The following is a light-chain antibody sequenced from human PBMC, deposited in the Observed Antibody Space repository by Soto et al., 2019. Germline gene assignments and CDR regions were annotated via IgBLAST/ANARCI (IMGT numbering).Light chain of an antibody. V-gene: IGLV2-11*01. CDR1: SNDVGAYNY. J-gene: IGLJ2*01. Sequence: QSALTQPRSVSGSPGQSVTISCTGTSNDVGAYNYVSWYQQHPGKAPKLMIYDVSKRPSGVPDRFSGSKSGTTASLTISGLQTEDEADYCCCSYAGSYTVVFGGGTKLTVL. CDR2: DVS. CDR3: CSYAGSYTVV.